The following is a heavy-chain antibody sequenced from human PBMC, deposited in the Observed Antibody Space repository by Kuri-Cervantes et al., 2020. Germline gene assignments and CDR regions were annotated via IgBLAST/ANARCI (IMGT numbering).Heavy chain of an antibody. CDR2: IKQDGSER. J-gene: IGHJ2*01. CDR1: GFTFSTYW. V-gene: IGHV3-7*01. D-gene: IGHD4-17*01. CDR3: ATLRGFTDYGDFYWYFDL. Sequence: GESLKISCAASGFTFSTYWMSWVRQAPGKGLEWVANIKQDGSERYYVDSVTGRFTISRDNAKNTLSLQMNSLRVEDTAVYYCATLRGFTDYGDFYWYFDLWGRGTLVTVSS.